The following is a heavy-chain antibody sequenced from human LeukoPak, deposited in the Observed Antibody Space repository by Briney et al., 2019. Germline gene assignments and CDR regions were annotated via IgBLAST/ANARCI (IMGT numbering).Heavy chain of an antibody. J-gene: IGHJ4*02. CDR3: AREGYCSGGSCYWVGDY. CDR2: ISSSSSYI. Sequence: PGGSQRLSCAASGFTFSSYSMNWVRQAPGKGLEWVSSISSSSSYIYYADSVKGRFTISRDNAKNPLYLQMNSLRAEDTAVYYCAREGYCSGGSCYWVGDYWGQGTLVTVSS. D-gene: IGHD2-15*01. V-gene: IGHV3-21*01. CDR1: GFTFSSYS.